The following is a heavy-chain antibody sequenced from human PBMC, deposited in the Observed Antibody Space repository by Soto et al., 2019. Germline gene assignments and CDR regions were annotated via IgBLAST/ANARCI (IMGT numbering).Heavy chain of an antibody. CDR3: ARDRAPYYDFWNYNWFDP. V-gene: IGHV4-4*07. D-gene: IGHD3-3*01. Sequence: SETLSLTCTVSGGSISSYYWSWIRQPAGKGLEWIGRIYTSGSTNYNPSLKSRVTMSVDTSKNQFSLKLSSVTAADTAVYYCARDRAPYYDFWNYNWFDPWGQGTLVTVSS. CDR1: GGSISSYY. CDR2: IYTSGST. J-gene: IGHJ5*02.